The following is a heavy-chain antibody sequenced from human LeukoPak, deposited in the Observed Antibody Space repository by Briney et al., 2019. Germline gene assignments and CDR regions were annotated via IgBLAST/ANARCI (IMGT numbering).Heavy chain of an antibody. J-gene: IGHJ6*02. D-gene: IGHD3-9*01. CDR1: VFTFSSSS. V-gene: IGHV3-48*01. CDR2: ISSTSTTL. Sequence: PGGSLRLSCAASVFTFSSSSMNWVRQAPGKGLEWVSYISSTSTTLYYADSVRGRFTISRDNAKNSLYLQMNSLRAEDTAVYYSARLAEDYDILTGYYHRPDYGMDVWGQGTTVTVSS. CDR3: ARLAEDYDILTGYYHRPDYGMDV.